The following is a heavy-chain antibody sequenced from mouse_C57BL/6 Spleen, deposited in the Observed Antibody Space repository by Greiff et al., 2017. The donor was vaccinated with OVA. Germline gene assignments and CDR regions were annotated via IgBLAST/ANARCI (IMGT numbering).Heavy chain of an antibody. CDR3: ASDGYYGDYGAMDY. J-gene: IGHJ4*01. CDR1: GYAFRSYW. CDR2: IYPGDGDT. V-gene: IGHV1-80*01. Sequence: QVQLKESGAELVKPGASVKISCKASGYAFRSYWMNWVQQRPGKGLEWIGQIYPGDGDTNYNGQFKGKATLTADKSSSTAYMQLSSLTSEDAAVYFCASDGYYGDYGAMDYWGQGTSVTVSS. D-gene: IGHD2-13*01.